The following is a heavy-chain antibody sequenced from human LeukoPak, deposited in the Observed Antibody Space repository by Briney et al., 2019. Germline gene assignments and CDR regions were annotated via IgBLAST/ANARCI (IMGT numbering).Heavy chain of an antibody. D-gene: IGHD5-18*01. V-gene: IGHV4-61*02. J-gene: IGHJ4*02. CDR3: ARDGIQLWPYFDY. Sequence: SETLSLTCTVSGGSISSGSYYWSWIRQPAGKGLEWIGRIYTSGSTNYNPSLKSRVTISVDTSKNQFSLKLSSVTAADTAVYYCARDGIQLWPYFDYWGQGTLVTVSS. CDR1: GGSISSGSYY. CDR2: IYTSGST.